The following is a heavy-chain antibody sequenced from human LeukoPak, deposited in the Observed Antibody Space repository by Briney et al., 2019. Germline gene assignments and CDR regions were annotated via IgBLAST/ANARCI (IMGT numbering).Heavy chain of an antibody. D-gene: IGHD3-22*01. CDR1: GGSLSSGGYY. V-gene: IGHV4-31*03. Sequence: SETLSLTCTVSGGSLSSGGYYWSWIRQHPGKGLEWIGYIYYSGSTYYNPSLKSRVTISVDTSKNQFSLKLSSVTAADTAVYYCARVGLYYYDSSGYYDYWGQGTLVTVSS. J-gene: IGHJ4*02. CDR3: ARVGLYYYDSSGYYDY. CDR2: IYYSGST.